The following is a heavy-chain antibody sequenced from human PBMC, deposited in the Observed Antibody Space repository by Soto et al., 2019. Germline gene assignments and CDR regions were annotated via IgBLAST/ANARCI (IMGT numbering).Heavy chain of an antibody. Sequence: GGSLRLSCAASGFAFSSYAMSWVRQAPGLGLEWVSAVTHSGSGTYYAVSVKGRFTISRDNSQNTLYLQMNSLRAEDTAVYYCAREIEYSSSSDYHHYYMDVWGKGTTVTVS. J-gene: IGHJ6*03. V-gene: IGHV3-23*01. CDR3: AREIEYSSSSDYHHYYMDV. CDR1: GFAFSSYA. D-gene: IGHD6-6*01. CDR2: VTHSGSGT.